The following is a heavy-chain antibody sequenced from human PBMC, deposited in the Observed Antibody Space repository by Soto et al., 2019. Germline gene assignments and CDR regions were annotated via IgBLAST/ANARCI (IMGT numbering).Heavy chain of an antibody. CDR2: IYYSGST. D-gene: IGHD2-2*01. V-gene: IGHV4-39*01. Sequence: ETLSLTCTVSGGSISSSSYYWGWIRQPPGKGLEWIGSIYYSGSTYYNPSLKSRVTISVDTSKNQFSLKLSSVTAADTAVYYCARHYCSSTSCPWGYYYYGMDVWGQGTTVTVSS. J-gene: IGHJ6*02. CDR3: ARHYCSSTSCPWGYYYYGMDV. CDR1: GGSISSSSYY.